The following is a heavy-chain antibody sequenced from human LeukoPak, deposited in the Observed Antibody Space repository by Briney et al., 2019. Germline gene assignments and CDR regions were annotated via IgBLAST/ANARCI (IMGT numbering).Heavy chain of an antibody. J-gene: IGHJ3*02. CDR3: AKDRRYYYDSSGYQNDAFDI. V-gene: IGHV3-23*01. Sequence: GGSLRLSCAASGFTFSSYAMSWVRQAPGKGLEWVSAISGSGGSTYYADSVKGRFTISRDNSKNRLYLQMNSLRAEDTAVYYCAKDRRYYYDSSGYQNDAFDIWGQGTMVTVSS. CDR2: ISGSGGST. D-gene: IGHD3-22*01. CDR1: GFTFSSYA.